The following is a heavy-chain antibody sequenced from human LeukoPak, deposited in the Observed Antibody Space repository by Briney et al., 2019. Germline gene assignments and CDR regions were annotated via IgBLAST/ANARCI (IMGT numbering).Heavy chain of an antibody. Sequence: ASVKVSCNASGYTFTSYDTNWVRQATGQGLELKGWMNPNSGNTGYAQKFQGRVTMTRNTSISTAYMELSSLRSEDTAVYYCARQGAPHGYNYPMYFDYWGQGTLVTVSS. CDR1: GYTFTSYD. J-gene: IGHJ4*02. CDR3: ARQGAPHGYNYPMYFDY. CDR2: MNPNSGNT. V-gene: IGHV1-8*01. D-gene: IGHD5-24*01.